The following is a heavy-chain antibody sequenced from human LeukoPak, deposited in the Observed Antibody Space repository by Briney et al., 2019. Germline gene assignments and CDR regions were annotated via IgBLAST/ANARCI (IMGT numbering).Heavy chain of an antibody. V-gene: IGHV3-48*03. Sequence: GGSLRLSCAASGFTFSSYEMNWVRQAPGKGLEWVSYISSSGSTIYYADSVKGRFTISRDNAKNSLYLQMTSLRAEDTAVYFCAREGDTSPGLDYWGQGALVTVSS. CDR3: AREGDTSPGLDY. CDR2: ISSSGSTI. CDR1: GFTFSSYE. J-gene: IGHJ4*02.